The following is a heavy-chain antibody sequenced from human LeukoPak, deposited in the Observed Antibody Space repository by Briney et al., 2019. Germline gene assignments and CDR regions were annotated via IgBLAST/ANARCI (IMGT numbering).Heavy chain of an antibody. CDR3: AKPMYYYGSGSYYNYFAY. D-gene: IGHD3-10*01. J-gene: IGHJ4*02. Sequence: PGGSLRLSRALSGFTLSSYAMSWVRQPPGKGLEGVAAISGSGGSTYYTVSVKGRLTISRDNSKSTLYLQMNSLRPEDTAVYYCAKPMYYYGSGSYYNYFAYWGQGTLVTVSS. CDR1: GFTLSSYA. V-gene: IGHV3-23*01. CDR2: ISGSGGST.